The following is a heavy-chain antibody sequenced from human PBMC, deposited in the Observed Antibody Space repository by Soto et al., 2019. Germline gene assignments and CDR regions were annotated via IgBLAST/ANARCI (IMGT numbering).Heavy chain of an antibody. V-gene: IGHV4-4*02. D-gene: IGHD1-26*01. Sequence: QVQLQESGPGLVKPSGTLSLTCAVSGGSISSNNWWHWVRQPPGKGLEWIGEIYHSGSTNYSPSLKSRVTLSVDQSKIQFSLSLSSVTAADTAVYYCARERGAGTYQGFDYWGQGTLVTVSS. CDR3: ARERGAGTYQGFDY. J-gene: IGHJ4*02. CDR2: IYHSGST. CDR1: GGSISSNNW.